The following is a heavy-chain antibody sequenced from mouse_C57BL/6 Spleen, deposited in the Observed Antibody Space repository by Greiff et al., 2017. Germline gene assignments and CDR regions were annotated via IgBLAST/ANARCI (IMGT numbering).Heavy chain of an antibody. CDR1: GYTFTSYW. D-gene: IGHD1-1*01. Sequence: QVQLQQPGAELVKPGASVTLSCKASGYTFTSYWMHWVKQTPGQGLEWIGLIHPKSGSTAYNETFKGKATLTADKSSRTAYMQLRSRTSEDSAVYYCGTCYGRIFLDYWGQGTTLTVSS. CDR2: IHPKSGST. V-gene: IGHV1-64*01. CDR3: GTCYGRIFLDY. J-gene: IGHJ2*01.